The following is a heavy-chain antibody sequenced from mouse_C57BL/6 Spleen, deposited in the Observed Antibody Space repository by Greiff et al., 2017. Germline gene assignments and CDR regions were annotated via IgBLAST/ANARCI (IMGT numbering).Heavy chain of an antibody. D-gene: IGHD1-1*01. V-gene: IGHV1-9*01. CDR2: ILPGSGST. CDR3: ASGGIYYYGSSYRYFDV. CDR1: GYTFTGYW. J-gene: IGHJ1*03. Sequence: QVQLQQSGAELMKPGASVKLSCKATGYTFTGYWIEWVKQRPGHGLEWIGEILPGSGSTNYNEKFKGKATFTADTSSNTAYMQLSSLTTEDSAIYYCASGGIYYYGSSYRYFDVWGTGTTVTVSS.